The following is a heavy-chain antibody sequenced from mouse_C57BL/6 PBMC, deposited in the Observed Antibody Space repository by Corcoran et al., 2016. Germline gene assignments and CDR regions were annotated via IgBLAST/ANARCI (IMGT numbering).Heavy chain of an antibody. CDR1: GYTFTPYG. CDR3: ARQDGYPYFDV. J-gene: IGHJ1*03. D-gene: IGHD2-3*01. V-gene: IGHV9-3*01. Sequence: QIQLVQSGPELKKPGETVKISCQASGYTFTPYGMSWVKQAPGKGLKWMGWINTYSGVPTYADDFKGRFAFSLETSASTAYLQINNLKNEDTATYFCARQDGYPYFDVWGTGTTVTVSS. CDR2: INTYSGVP.